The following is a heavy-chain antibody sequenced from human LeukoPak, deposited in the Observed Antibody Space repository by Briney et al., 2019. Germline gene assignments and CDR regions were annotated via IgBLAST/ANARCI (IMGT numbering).Heavy chain of an antibody. D-gene: IGHD2-15*01. Sequence: GASVKVSCKASGGTFSSYAISWVRQAPGQGLEWMGRIIPILGIANYAQKFQGRVTITADKSTSTAYMELSSLRSEDTAVYYCAIGLRGGSSLTYYYYGMDVWGQGTTVTVSS. J-gene: IGHJ6*02. CDR2: IIPILGIA. V-gene: IGHV1-69*04. CDR3: AIGLRGGSSLTYYYYGMDV. CDR1: GGTFSSYA.